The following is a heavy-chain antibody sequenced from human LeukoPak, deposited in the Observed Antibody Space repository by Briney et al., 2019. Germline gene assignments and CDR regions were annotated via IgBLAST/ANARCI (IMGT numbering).Heavy chain of an antibody. CDR3: ARGGSHHAFDI. CDR2: IDNDGSDT. CDR1: GFTFSSYW. D-gene: IGHD3-16*01. V-gene: IGHV3-74*01. J-gene: IGHJ3*02. Sequence: GGSLRLSCAASGFTFSSYWMYWVRQAPGKGLVYVSRIDNDGSDTTYADSVKGRFTISRDNAKNIFYPQMNSLRADDTAVYYCARGGSHHAFDIWGQGTMVTVSS.